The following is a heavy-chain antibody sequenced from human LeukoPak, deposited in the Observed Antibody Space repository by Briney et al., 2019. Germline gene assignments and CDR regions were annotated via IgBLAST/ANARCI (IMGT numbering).Heavy chain of an antibody. CDR2: ISSSSSYI. V-gene: IGHV3-21*01. J-gene: IGHJ4*02. Sequence: SRGSLRLSCAASGFTFSSYSMNWVRQAPGKGLEWVSSISSSSSYIYYADSVKGRFTISRDNAKNSLYLQMNSLRAEDTAVYYCARDGGSGYCSSSNCYEGFDYWGQGTLVTVSS. CDR3: ARDGGSGYCSSSNCYEGFDY. CDR1: GFTFSSYS. D-gene: IGHD2-2*01.